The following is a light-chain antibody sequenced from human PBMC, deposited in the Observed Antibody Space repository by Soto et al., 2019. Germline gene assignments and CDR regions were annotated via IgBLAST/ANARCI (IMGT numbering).Light chain of an antibody. V-gene: IGKV4-1*01. CDR3: QHYYSDPYT. J-gene: IGKJ2*01. CDR1: QSVLLSSNNKNY. Sequence: DIVMTQSPDSLAVSLGERATINCKSSQSVLLSSNNKNYLAWYQQKPGQPPKLLIYWASTRESGVPDRFSGSGSGTDFTLSISSLQAEDVAVYSCQHYYSDPYTFGQGNKLEI. CDR2: WAS.